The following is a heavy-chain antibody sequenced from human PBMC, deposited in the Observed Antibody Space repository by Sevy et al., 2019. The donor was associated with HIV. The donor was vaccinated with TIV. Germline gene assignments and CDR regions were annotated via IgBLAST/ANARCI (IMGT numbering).Heavy chain of an antibody. CDR3: ARDLEYSSDYYKGGYYFDY. D-gene: IGHD3-22*01. V-gene: IGHV1-2*02. Sequence: ASVKVCCKASGYTFTGYYMHWVRQAPGQGLEWMGWINPNFGGTNYAQRFQGRVTMTRDTSISKAYMELSRLRSDDTAVYYCARDLEYSSDYYKGGYYFDYWGQGTLVTVSS. CDR1: GYTFTGYY. CDR2: INPNFGGT. J-gene: IGHJ4*02.